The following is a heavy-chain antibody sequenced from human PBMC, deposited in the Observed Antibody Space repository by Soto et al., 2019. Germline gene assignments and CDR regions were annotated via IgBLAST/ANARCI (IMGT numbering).Heavy chain of an antibody. Sequence: GGSLSLSCVASGFTFSSYDRNWGRQAPGKGPEWVSHISGSCTTIYYADSVRGRFTISRDNAKNSLYLQMNSLRAEDRAIYYCARGYIGGWSRGSSFDYWGQGTLVTVSS. CDR2: ISGSCTTI. J-gene: IGHJ4*02. D-gene: IGHD6-19*01. V-gene: IGHV3-48*03. CDR1: GFTFSSYD. CDR3: ARGYIGGWSRGSSFDY.